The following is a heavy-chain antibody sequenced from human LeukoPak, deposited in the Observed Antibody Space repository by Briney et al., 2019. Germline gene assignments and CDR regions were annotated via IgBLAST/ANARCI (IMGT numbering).Heavy chain of an antibody. V-gene: IGHV3-21*01. CDR3: ASAAGPYFDY. J-gene: IGHJ4*02. CDR2: ISSSSSYI. CDR1: GFTFTNYA. Sequence: KAGGSLRLSCAASGFTFTNYAMSWVRQAPGKGLEWVSSISSSSSYIYYADSVKGRFTISRDNAKNSLYLQMNSLRAEDTAVYYCASAAGPYFDYWGQGTLVTVSS. D-gene: IGHD6-13*01.